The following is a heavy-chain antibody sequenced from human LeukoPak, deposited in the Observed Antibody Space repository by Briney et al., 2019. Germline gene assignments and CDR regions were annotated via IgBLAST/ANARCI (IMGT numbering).Heavy chain of an antibody. CDR1: GFTFSSYG. V-gene: IGHV3-30*03. Sequence: PGGSLRLSCAASGFTFSSYGMHWVRQAPGKGLEWVAVISNDGSNKHYGDSVKGRFTISRDNSKNTLYLQMDSLRGEDTAVYYCARDRMVRGVIDYWGQGTLVTVSS. CDR3: ARDRMVRGVIDY. CDR2: ISNDGSNK. D-gene: IGHD3-10*01. J-gene: IGHJ4*02.